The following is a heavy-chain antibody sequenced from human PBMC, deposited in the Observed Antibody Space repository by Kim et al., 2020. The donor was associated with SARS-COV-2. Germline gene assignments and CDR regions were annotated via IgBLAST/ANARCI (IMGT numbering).Heavy chain of an antibody. V-gene: IGHV3-21*01. D-gene: IGHD3-3*01. CDR1: GFTFSSYS. J-gene: IGHJ6*02. CDR2: ISSSSSYI. Sequence: GGSLRLSCAASGFTFSSYSMNWVRQAPGKGLEWVSSISSSSSYIYYADSVKGRFTISRDNAKNSLYLQMNSLRAEDTAVYYCARDLRITIFGVAGTYGMDVWGQGTTVTVSS. CDR3: ARDLRITIFGVAGTYGMDV.